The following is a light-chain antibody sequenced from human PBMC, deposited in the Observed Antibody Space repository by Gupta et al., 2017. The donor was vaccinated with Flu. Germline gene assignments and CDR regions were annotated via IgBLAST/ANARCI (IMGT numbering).Light chain of an antibody. Sequence: DVQMTQSPSTLSASVGDRVTITCRASHSISIWLAWYRQKPGKAPKLLISKASTLESGVPSRFSGSGSGTEFTLTISRLQPEDFATYYCQEYNTYSITFGQGTRLDIK. CDR1: HSISIW. CDR3: QEYNTYSIT. V-gene: IGKV1-5*03. J-gene: IGKJ5*01. CDR2: KAS.